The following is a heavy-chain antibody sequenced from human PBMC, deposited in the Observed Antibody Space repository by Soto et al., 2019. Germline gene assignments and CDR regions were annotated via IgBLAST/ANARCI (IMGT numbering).Heavy chain of an antibody. D-gene: IGHD5-18*01. CDR3: GKRGYISGKYYFAF. CDR2: VDGSGGST. Sequence: PGGSLRLACAASGFTFSSYAMTWVRQSPGKRLEWVSSVDGSGGSTYYADSVKGRFTISRDNSKKTLFLQMNSLRAEDTAIYFCGKRGYISGKYYFAFWGQGTLVIVSS. V-gene: IGHV3-23*01. CDR1: GFTFSSYA. J-gene: IGHJ4*02.